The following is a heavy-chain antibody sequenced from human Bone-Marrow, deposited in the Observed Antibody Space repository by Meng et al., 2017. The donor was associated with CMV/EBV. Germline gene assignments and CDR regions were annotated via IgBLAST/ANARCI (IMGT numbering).Heavy chain of an antibody. V-gene: IGHV3-15*01. CDR1: GYSISSGYY. CDR3: TTHSYSEWELLSYYYYGMDV. Sequence: ETLSLTCTVSGYSISSGYYWGWIRQPPGKGLEWVGRIKSKTDGGTTDYAAPVKGRFTISRDDSKNTLYLQMNSLKTEDTAVYYCTTHSYSEWELLSYYYYGMDVWGQGTTVTVSS. CDR2: IKSKTDGGTT. D-gene: IGHD1-26*01. J-gene: IGHJ6*02.